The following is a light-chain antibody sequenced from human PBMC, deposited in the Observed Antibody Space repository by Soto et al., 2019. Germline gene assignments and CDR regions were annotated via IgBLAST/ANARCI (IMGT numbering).Light chain of an antibody. CDR1: QSISSY. V-gene: IGKV1-39*01. CDR2: ATS. CDR3: QQTYSTPPIT. Sequence: DIQMTQSPSSLSASVGDRVTITCRASQSISSYLNWYQQKSGKAPKLLIYATSTLQSGVPLRFIGSGSGTDFTLTINSLQPEDSVTYYCQQTYSTPPITFGQGTRLEIK. J-gene: IGKJ5*01.